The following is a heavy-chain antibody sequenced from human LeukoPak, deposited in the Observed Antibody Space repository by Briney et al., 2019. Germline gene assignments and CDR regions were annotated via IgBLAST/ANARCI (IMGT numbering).Heavy chain of an antibody. Sequence: GGSLRLSCAASGFTFSNYAMTWVRQAPGKGLEWVSSISSTVINTYNADSVKGRFTISRDNSKNTLYLQMNSLRADDTAIYYCAKGTVRFLEWSQRDYLDYWGQGILVTVSS. CDR3: AKGTVRFLEWSQRDYLDY. D-gene: IGHD3-3*01. CDR2: ISSTVINT. CDR1: GFTFSNYA. V-gene: IGHV3-23*01. J-gene: IGHJ4*02.